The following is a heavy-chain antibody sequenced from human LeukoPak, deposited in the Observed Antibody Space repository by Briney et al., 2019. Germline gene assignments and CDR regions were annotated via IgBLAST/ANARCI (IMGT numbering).Heavy chain of an antibody. CDR2: IYDSGST. CDR3: ARGGLSGFPTSFDT. V-gene: IGHV4-59*11. CDR1: GGSMSSQY. J-gene: IGHJ4*02. D-gene: IGHD5-12*01. Sequence: SETLSLTCTVSGGSMSSQYWSWIRQPPGKGLEWIGYIYDSGSTKYNPSLKSRLTISLDTSRTRFSLKLSSVTAADTAVYYCARGGLSGFPTSFDTWGQGTLVTVSS.